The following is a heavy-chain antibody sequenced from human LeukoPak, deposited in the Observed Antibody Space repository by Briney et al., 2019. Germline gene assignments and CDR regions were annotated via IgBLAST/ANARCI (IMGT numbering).Heavy chain of an antibody. CDR2: IYTSGST. D-gene: IGHD3-22*01. CDR3: ARDEPDYYDSSGYEPNDAFDI. CDR1: GGSISSGSYY. V-gene: IGHV4-61*02. Sequence: SQTLSLTCTVSGGSISSGSYYWSWIRQPAGKGLEWIGRIYTSGSTNYNPSLKSRVTISVDTSKNQFSLKLISVTAADTAVYYCARDEPDYYDSSGYEPNDAFDIWGQGTMVTVSS. J-gene: IGHJ3*02.